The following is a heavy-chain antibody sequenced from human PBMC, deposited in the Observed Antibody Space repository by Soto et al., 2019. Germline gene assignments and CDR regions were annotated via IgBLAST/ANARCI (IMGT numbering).Heavy chain of an antibody. CDR3: ARSPGYSASWGYFYYGMKI. D-gene: IGHD6-13*01. CDR1: GYTFTNYG. Sequence: QVQLVQSGAELKKPGASVKVSCKASGYTFTNYGISWVRQAPGQGLEWMGWINTYHGNTKYAQKLQGRVTMTKDTSTSTAYMELTSLRSDDTAVYYCARSPGYSASWGYFYYGMKIWGHGTMVIVSS. J-gene: IGHJ6*02. CDR2: INTYHGNT. V-gene: IGHV1-18*01.